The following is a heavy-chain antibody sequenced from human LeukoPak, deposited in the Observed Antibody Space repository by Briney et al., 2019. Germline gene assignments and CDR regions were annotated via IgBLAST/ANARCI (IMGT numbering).Heavy chain of an antibody. CDR1: GGSISSGGYY. CDR2: IYYSGST. Sequence: SETLSLTCTVSGGSISSGGYYWSWIRQHPGKGLEWIGYIYYSGSTHYNPSLKSRVTISVDTSKNQFSLKLSSVTAADTAVYYCARGAVAGIDYWGQGTLVTVSS. D-gene: IGHD6-19*01. V-gene: IGHV4-31*03. CDR3: ARGAVAGIDY. J-gene: IGHJ4*02.